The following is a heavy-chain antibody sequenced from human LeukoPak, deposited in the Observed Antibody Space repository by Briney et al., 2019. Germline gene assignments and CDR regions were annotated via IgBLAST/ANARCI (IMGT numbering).Heavy chain of an antibody. CDR3: ARALYWYGSGSPYGLDV. CDR1: RFIFRAQS. V-gene: IGHV3-23*01. D-gene: IGHD3-10*01. CDR2: IGASGDDT. Sequence: GGSLTLSCAASRFIFRAQSITWVRQATGKGLEWVSGIGASGDDTFYADSVKGRFTISRDNSKNTVDLQMNSLRAEDTAVYYCARALYWYGSGSPYGLDVWGQGTTVTVSS. J-gene: IGHJ6*02.